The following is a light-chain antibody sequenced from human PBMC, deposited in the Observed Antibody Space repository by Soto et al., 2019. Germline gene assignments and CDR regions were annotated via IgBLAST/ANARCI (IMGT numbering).Light chain of an antibody. V-gene: IGLV2-8*01. J-gene: IGLJ2*01. Sequence: QSVLTQPPSASGSPGQSVTISCTGTSSDVGDYNYVSWYQQHPGKAPKLMIYEVNKRPSGVPDRFSGSKSGNTASLTVSGLQNEDEADYYCSSYAGKGVFGGGTKLTVL. CDR3: SSYAGKGV. CDR1: SSDVGDYNY. CDR2: EVN.